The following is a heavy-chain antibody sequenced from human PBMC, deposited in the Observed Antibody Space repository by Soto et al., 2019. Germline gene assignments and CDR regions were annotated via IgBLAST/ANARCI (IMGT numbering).Heavy chain of an antibody. V-gene: IGHV1-69*12. CDR1: GGTFSSYA. CDR3: ARGHVEMATIVLGGMDV. D-gene: IGHD5-12*01. J-gene: IGHJ6*02. CDR2: IIPIFGTA. Sequence: QVQLVQSGAEVKKPGSSVKVSCKASGGTFSSYAISWVRQAPGQGLEWMGGIIPIFGTANYAQKFQGRVTITADESTSPADMELSSLRSEYTAVSYCARGHVEMATIVLGGMDVWGQGTTVTVSS.